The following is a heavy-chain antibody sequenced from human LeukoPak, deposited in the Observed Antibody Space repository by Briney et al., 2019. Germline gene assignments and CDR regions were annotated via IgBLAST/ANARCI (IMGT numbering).Heavy chain of an antibody. D-gene: IGHD2-15*01. CDR1: GYTFTSYG. CDR2: ISAYNGNT. Sequence: EASVKVSCKASGYTFTSYGISWVRQAPGQGLEWMGWISAYNGNTNYAQKLQGRVTMTTDTSTSTAYMELRSLRSDDTAVYYCARDYSRYCSGGSCSTASGYWGQGTLVTVSS. CDR3: ARDYSRYCSGGSCSTASGY. J-gene: IGHJ4*02. V-gene: IGHV1-18*01.